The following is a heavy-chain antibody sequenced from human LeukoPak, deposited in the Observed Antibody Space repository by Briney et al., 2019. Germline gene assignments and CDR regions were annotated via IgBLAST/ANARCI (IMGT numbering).Heavy chain of an antibody. CDR2: TSGSVGNT. D-gene: IGHD1-26*01. CDR3: AVPQWEQLN. V-gene: IGHV3-23*01. CDR1: GLPFICYT. J-gene: IGHJ4*02. Sequence: PGGSLSLSCEASGLPFICYTIRWARQATGKGLECVSATSGSVGNTYYADSVKSRFTISRDNSKNTLHLQMNSLRAEDTAVYYCAVPQWEQLNGGQGTLVTVSA.